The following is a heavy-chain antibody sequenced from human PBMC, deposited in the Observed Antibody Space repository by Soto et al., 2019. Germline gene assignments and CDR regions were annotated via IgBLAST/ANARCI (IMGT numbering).Heavy chain of an antibody. CDR1: GFTFRSYG. Sequence: HPGGSLRLSCAASGFTFRSYGMHWVRQAPGKGLEWVAVISYDGSNKYYADSVKGRLTISRDNSKNTLYLQMNSLRAEDTAVYYCAKDSGWNPFSWGQGTLVTVSS. D-gene: IGHD6-19*01. V-gene: IGHV3-30*18. CDR2: ISYDGSNK. J-gene: IGHJ5*02. CDR3: AKDSGWNPFS.